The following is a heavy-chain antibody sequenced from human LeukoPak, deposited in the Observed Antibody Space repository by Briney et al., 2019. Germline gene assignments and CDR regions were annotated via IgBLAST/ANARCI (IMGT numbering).Heavy chain of an antibody. J-gene: IGHJ4*02. Sequence: SETLSLTCTVSGGSISSYYWSWIRQPPGKGLEWIGYIYYSGSTSYNPSLKSRVTISVDTSKNQFSLKLSSVTAADTAVYYCARGSSGWYQFYDYWGQGTLVTVSS. CDR3: ARGSSGWYQFYDY. D-gene: IGHD6-19*01. CDR2: IYYSGST. V-gene: IGHV4-59*01. CDR1: GGSISSYY.